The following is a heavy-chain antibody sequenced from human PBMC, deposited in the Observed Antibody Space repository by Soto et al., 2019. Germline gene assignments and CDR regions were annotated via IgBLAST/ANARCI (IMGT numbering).Heavy chain of an antibody. CDR2: ISVSGGST. CDR3: AANDYGDYQPPAYFDY. CDR1: GFTFSSYA. J-gene: IGHJ4*02. V-gene: IGHV3-23*01. Sequence: GGSLRLSCAASGFTFSSYAMSWVRQAPGKGLEWVSTISVSGGSTYYADSVKGRFTISRDNSKNTVYLQMNSLRAEDTAVYYCAANDYGDYQPPAYFDYWGQGTLVTVSS. D-gene: IGHD4-17*01.